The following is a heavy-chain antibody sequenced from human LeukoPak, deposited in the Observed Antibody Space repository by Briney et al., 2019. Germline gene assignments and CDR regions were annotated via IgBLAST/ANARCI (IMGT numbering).Heavy chain of an antibody. Sequence: GGSLRLSCAACGLTLSSYATSWVRQAPGKGLEWVSAISGSGGSTYYADSVKGRFTISRDNSKNTLYLQMSRLRAEDTAVDSCEKSYPRTCSGGSCYAGGYYFDYWGQGTLVTVSS. J-gene: IGHJ4*02. CDR2: ISGSGGST. CDR3: EKSYPRTCSGGSCYAGGYYFDY. V-gene: IGHV3-23*01. CDR1: GLTLSSYA. D-gene: IGHD2-15*01.